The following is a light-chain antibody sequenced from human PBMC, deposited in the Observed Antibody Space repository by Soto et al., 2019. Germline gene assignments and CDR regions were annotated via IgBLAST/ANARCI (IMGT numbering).Light chain of an antibody. CDR2: TAY. Sequence: DIQMTPSPSSLSASVGDSVTLTCRASQRLFSFLNWYQQAPGRAPKLLISTAYKLQSGVPSRFSGSESGTEFTLSTSSLHPESFAIYFCQQTYSAPFTFGPGTKVDVK. V-gene: IGKV1-39*01. J-gene: IGKJ3*01. CDR1: QRLFSF. CDR3: QQTYSAPFT.